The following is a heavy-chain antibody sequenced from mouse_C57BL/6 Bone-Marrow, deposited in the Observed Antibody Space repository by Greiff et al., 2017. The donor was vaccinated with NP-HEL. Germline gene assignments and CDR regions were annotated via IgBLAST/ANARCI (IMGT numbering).Heavy chain of an antibody. CDR1: GYSFTGYF. CDR3: AIGAYYYGSSYWYFDV. D-gene: IGHD1-1*01. Sequence: EVQLQQSGPELVKPGDSVKISCKASGYSFTGYFMNWVMQSHGKSLEWIGRINPYNGDTFYNQKFKGKATLTVDKSSSTAHMELGSLTSEDSAVYYCAIGAYYYGSSYWYFDVWGTGTTVTVSS. V-gene: IGHV1-20*01. J-gene: IGHJ1*03. CDR2: INPYNGDT.